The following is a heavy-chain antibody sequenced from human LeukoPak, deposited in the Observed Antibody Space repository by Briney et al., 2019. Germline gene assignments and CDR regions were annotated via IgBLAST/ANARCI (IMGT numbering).Heavy chain of an antibody. Sequence: SETLSLTCAVSGTSFSSYYWSWIRQPPGKGLEWIGEVNHSGYTNDNPSLKSRVTMSVDTSKNQFSLKLSSVTAADTAVYYCARGSSSSAGDYWGQGTLVTVSS. J-gene: IGHJ4*02. CDR1: GTSFSSYY. V-gene: IGHV4-34*01. D-gene: IGHD6-6*01. CDR2: VNHSGYT. CDR3: ARGSSSSAGDY.